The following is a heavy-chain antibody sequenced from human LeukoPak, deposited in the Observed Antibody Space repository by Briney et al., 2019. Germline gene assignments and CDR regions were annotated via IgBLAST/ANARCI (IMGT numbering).Heavy chain of an antibody. V-gene: IGHV3-49*04. D-gene: IGHD5-12*01. CDR1: GFTFGDYG. Sequence: GSLRLSCTASGFTFGDYGVNWVRQAPGKGLEWVGFIRRKAHDDTPQYAASVQGRFTISRDDSKSAACLQMNSLKTEDTGVYYCVRAGGYDNWFDSWGQETLVTVSS. CDR2: IRRKAHDDTP. J-gene: IGHJ5*01. CDR3: VRAGGYDNWFDS.